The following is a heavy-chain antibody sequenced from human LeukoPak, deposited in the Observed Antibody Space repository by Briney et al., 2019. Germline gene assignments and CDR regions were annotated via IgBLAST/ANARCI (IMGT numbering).Heavy chain of an antibody. D-gene: IGHD6-13*01. CDR3: ARGIRYGNDF. CDR2: IYDNGGT. Sequence: SETLSLTCNVSGGSIIRYYWTWVRQPPGKGLEWIGYIYDNGGTNYNPSLKSRVTISVDTSKNQFSLTLTSVTAADTAVYYGARGIRYGNDFWGQGTLVTVSS. V-gene: IGHV4-59*01. J-gene: IGHJ4*02. CDR1: GGSIIRYY.